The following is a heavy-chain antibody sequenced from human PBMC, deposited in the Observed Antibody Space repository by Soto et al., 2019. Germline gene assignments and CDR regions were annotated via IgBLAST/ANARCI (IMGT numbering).Heavy chain of an antibody. CDR2: ISYDGSNK. CDR1: GFIFSNYV. D-gene: IGHD6-19*01. CDR3: ARDGGGMAAILLQFDS. V-gene: IGHV3-30-3*01. J-gene: IGHJ5*01. Sequence: QVQLVESGGGVVQPGRSLRLSCAASGFIFSNYVMHWVRQAPGKGLEWVADISYDGSNKYYADFVKGRFTISRDNSKNTLYLQMNSLRDEDTAVYYGARDGGGMAAILLQFDSWGHGTLVTVSS.